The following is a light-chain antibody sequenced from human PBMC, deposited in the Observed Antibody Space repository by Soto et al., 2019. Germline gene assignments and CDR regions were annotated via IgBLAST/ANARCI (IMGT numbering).Light chain of an antibody. J-gene: IGKJ2*01. CDR1: QSVSRN. CDR3: QQTYSTPYT. CDR2: DAS. Sequence: IQMTQSPSSLSASVGDRVTITCRASQSVSRNFNWYQQKPGKAPKLLIYDASTLKSGVPSRFSGSGSGTDFTLTISSLQPEDTASYYCQQTYSTPYTFGQGTQLEIK. V-gene: IGKV1-39*01.